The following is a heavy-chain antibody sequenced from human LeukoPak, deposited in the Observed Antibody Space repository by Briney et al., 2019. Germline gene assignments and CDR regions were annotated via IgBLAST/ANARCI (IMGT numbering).Heavy chain of an antibody. CDR1: GGIFSSYA. CDR2: IIPIFGTA. Sequence: SSVNVSCKASGGIFSSYAISWVRQAPGQGLEWMGGIIPIFGTANYAQKFQGRVAITADKSTSTAYMELSSLRSEDTAVYYCARAPAISGTSAFDIWGQGTMVTVSS. D-gene: IGHD6-25*01. V-gene: IGHV1-69*06. J-gene: IGHJ3*02. CDR3: ARAPAISGTSAFDI.